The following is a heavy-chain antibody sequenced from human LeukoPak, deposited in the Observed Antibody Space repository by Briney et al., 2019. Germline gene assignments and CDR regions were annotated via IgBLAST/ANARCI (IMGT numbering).Heavy chain of an antibody. D-gene: IGHD3-9*01. Sequence: ASVKVSCKASGYTFTSYGISWVRQAPGQGLEWMGWISAYNGNTNYAQKLQGRVTMTTDTSTSTAYMELRSLRSDDTAVYYCARDPHPPDYDIPCMDVWGQGTTVTVSS. CDR2: ISAYNGNT. J-gene: IGHJ6*02. CDR1: GYTFTSYG. V-gene: IGHV1-18*01. CDR3: ARDPHPPDYDIPCMDV.